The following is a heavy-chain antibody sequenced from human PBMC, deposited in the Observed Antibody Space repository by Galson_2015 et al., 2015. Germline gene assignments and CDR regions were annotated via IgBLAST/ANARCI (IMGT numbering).Heavy chain of an antibody. V-gene: IGHV3-30-3*01. CDR1: GFTFGNFA. CDR2: ISHDGYNK. D-gene: IGHD3-9*01. CDR3: SRAFYYDILTGTY. J-gene: IGHJ4*02. Sequence: SLRLSCAVSGFTFGNFAVHWVRQAPGKGLEWVALISHDGYNKYYADSVKGRFTISRDNSKNTLYLQMTSLRIEDTALYYCSRAFYYDILTGTYWGQGTLVTVSS.